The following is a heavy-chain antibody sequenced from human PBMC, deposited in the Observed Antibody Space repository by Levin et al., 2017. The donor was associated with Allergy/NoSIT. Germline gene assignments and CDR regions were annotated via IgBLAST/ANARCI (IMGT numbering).Heavy chain of an antibody. V-gene: IGHV4-34*01. D-gene: IGHD3-3*02. CDR2: INNSGST. J-gene: IGHJ6*02. CDR3: ARGRLAYTIYYYGMDV. Sequence: PSETLSLTCAVYGGSFSGYYWSWIRQPPGKGLEWIGEINNSGSTNYNPSLKSRVSISVDTSKNQFSLKLSSVTAADTAVYYCARGRLAYTIYYYGMDVWGQGTTVTVSS. CDR1: GGSFSGYY.